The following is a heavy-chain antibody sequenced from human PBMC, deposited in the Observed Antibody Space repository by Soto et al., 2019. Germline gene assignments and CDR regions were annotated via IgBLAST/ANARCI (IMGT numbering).Heavy chain of an antibody. D-gene: IGHD3-22*01. V-gene: IGHV4-59*01. CDR2: IYYSGST. CDR1: GGSIRSYY. CDR3: ESSLYEKSVYYEFGCSDP. Sequence: SETLSLTCTVSGGSIRSYYWSWIRQAPGKGLEWMGYIYYSGSTNYNPSLESRVTISLDTSKNQFSLNLSSVTASDTAGYYSESSLYEKSVYYEFGCSDPRGKGTLVTVSS. J-gene: IGHJ5*02.